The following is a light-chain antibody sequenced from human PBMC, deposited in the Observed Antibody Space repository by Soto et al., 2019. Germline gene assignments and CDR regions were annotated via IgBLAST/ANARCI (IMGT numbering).Light chain of an antibody. Sequence: QSALTQPASVSGSPGQSITISCTGTSSDVGGYNYVSWYQQHPGKAPKLMIYDVSNRPSGVSNRFLGSKSGNTASLTISGLQAEDEADDYCSSYTSSSTLVFVTGTKVTVL. CDR2: DVS. V-gene: IGLV2-14*01. J-gene: IGLJ1*01. CDR1: SSDVGGYNY. CDR3: SSYTSSSTLV.